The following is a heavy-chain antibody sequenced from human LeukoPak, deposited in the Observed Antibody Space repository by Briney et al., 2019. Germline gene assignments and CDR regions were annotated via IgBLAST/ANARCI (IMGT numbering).Heavy chain of an antibody. CDR3: AKGGSPSCYSSSGY. D-gene: IGHD2-2*01. Sequence: PGGSLRLSCAASGFTVSSNYMSWVRQAPGKGLEWVSVIYSGGSTYYADSVKGRFTISRDNSKNTLYLQMNSLRGEDTAVYYCAKGGSPSCYSSSGYWGQGTLVTVSS. J-gene: IGHJ4*02. CDR1: GFTVSSNY. V-gene: IGHV3-53*01. CDR2: IYSGGST.